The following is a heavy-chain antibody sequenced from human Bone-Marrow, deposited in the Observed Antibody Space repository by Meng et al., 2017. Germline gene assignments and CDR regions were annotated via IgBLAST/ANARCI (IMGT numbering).Heavy chain of an antibody. CDR1: GYTFTGYY. V-gene: IGHV1-2*02. CDR3: ASGSSGWNFAY. D-gene: IGHD6-19*01. J-gene: IGHJ4*02. CDR2: INPNSGGT. Sequence: ASVMVFSKASGYTFTGYYMHWVLQAPGQGLEWMGWINPNSGGTNYAQKFQGRVTMTRDTSITTSYMRLSRLRTDDTAVYYCASGSSGWNFAYWGQGTLVTVSS.